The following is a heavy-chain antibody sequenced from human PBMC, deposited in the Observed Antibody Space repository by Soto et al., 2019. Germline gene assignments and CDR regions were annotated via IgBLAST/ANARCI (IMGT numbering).Heavy chain of an antibody. V-gene: IGHV3-53*01. CDR3: ARDRIPTGMDV. CDR1: GFTVSRDY. J-gene: IGHJ6*02. Sequence: GGSLRLSCAASGFTVSRDYMSWVRQAPGKGLEWVSVIYTGGSTYYADSVKGRFTFSRDNSKNTLYLQMNSLRAEDTAVYYCARDRIPTGMDVWGQGTTVTVSS. CDR2: IYTGGST.